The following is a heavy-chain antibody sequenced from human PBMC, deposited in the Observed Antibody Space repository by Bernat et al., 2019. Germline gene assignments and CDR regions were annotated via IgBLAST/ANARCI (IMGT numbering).Heavy chain of an antibody. J-gene: IGHJ4*02. CDR2: MNTDSGRK. CDR3: ARRSSSWHFDY. D-gene: IGHD2-2*01. V-gene: IGHV1-8*01. Sequence: QVQLVQSGAEVKKPGAPVRVSCKASGYTFTNHDINWVRLAAGQGLEWMGWMNTDSGRKGYAQKFQGRVTMTRDTSISTAYLEVSSLRSEETTVYYCARRSSSWHFDYWGQGTLVTVSS. CDR1: GYTFTNHD.